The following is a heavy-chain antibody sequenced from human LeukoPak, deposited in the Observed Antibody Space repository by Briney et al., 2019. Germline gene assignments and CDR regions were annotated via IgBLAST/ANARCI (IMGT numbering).Heavy chain of an antibody. J-gene: IGHJ4*02. V-gene: IGHV3-23*01. CDR1: GFTFSSYG. Sequence: PGGSLRLSCTGSGFTFSSYGMTWVRQAPGKGLEWVSTISGSGGSTYYADSVKGRFTISRDNSKNTLCLQINSLRAEDTAVYYCVTSKGYYDCWGQGTLVTVSS. CDR3: VTSKGYYDC. CDR2: ISGSGGST.